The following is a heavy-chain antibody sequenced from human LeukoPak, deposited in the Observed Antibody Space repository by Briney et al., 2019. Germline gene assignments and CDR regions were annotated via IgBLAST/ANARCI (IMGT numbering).Heavy chain of an antibody. CDR1: AFTFSSYA. D-gene: IGHD3-16*01. V-gene: IGHV3-23*01. J-gene: IGHJ6*03. CDR2: ISGSGGST. Sequence: PGGSLRLSCAASAFTFSSYAMSWVRQAPGKGLEWVSAISGSGGSTYYADSVKGRFTISRDNSYNTVSLQMNSLRDEDTGVYYCAKGLRTGVGPYMGYHYYMDVWGKGATVTVSS. CDR3: AKGLRTGVGPYMGYHYYMDV.